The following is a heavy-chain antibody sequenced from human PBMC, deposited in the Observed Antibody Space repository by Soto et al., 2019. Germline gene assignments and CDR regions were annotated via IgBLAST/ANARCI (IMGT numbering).Heavy chain of an antibody. V-gene: IGHV3-74*01. CDR3: ARGGTYCSGTSCSYYYYMDV. D-gene: IGHD2-2*01. J-gene: IGHJ6*03. CDR1: GFTFSGYW. Sequence: GGSLRLSCAASGFTFSGYWMHWVRQAPGKGLVWVSRINSDGSGTTYADSVKGRFTISRDNAKNTLYLQMNSLRAEDMAVYYCARGGTYCSGTSCSYYYYMDVWGKGTTVTVSS. CDR2: INSDGSGT.